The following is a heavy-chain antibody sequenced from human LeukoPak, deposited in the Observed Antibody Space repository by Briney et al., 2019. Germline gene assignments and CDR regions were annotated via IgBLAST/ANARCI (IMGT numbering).Heavy chain of an antibody. D-gene: IGHD3-22*01. J-gene: IGHJ4*02. CDR2: TRNKANSYTT. Sequence: PGGSLRLSCAASGFTFSDHYMDWVRQAPGKGLEWVGRTRNKANSYTTEYAASVKGRFTISRDDSKNSLYLQMNSLKTEDTAVYYCARGYYYDSSGPLGYWGQGTLVTVSS. V-gene: IGHV3-72*01. CDR3: ARGYYYDSSGPLGY. CDR1: GFTFSDHY.